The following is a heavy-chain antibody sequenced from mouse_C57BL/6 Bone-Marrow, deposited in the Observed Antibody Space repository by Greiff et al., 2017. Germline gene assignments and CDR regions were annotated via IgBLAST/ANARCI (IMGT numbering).Heavy chain of an antibody. CDR3: ARHYYGSSHWYFDV. D-gene: IGHD1-1*01. J-gene: IGHJ1*03. Sequence: DVQLVESGGDLVKPGGSLKLSCAASGFTFSSYGMSWVRQTPDKRLEWVATISSGGSYTYYPDSVKGRFTIFRDNAKNTLYLQMSSLKSEDTAMYYCARHYYGSSHWYFDVWGTGTTVTVSS. CDR1: GFTFSSYG. V-gene: IGHV5-6*01. CDR2: ISSGGSYT.